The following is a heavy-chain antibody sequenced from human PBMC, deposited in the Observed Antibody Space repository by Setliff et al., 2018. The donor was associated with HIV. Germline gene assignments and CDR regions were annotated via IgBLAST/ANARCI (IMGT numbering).Heavy chain of an antibody. D-gene: IGHD2-2*01. J-gene: IGHJ6*03. CDR1: GGTISSSDYY. CDR3: ARGRTGRFCSPTSCYDYYYMDV. Sequence: KTSETLSLTCTVSGGTISSSDYYWGWIRQPPGKGLEWIGSIYYSGTTYYNPSLKSRVAISVDTSSNQFSLKLNSMTAADTAVYYCARGRTGRFCSPTSCYDYYYMDVWGKGTTVTVSS. CDR2: IYYSGTT. V-gene: IGHV4-39*07.